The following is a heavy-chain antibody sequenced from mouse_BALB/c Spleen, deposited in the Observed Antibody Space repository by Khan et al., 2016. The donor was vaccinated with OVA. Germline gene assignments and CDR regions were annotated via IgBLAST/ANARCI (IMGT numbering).Heavy chain of an antibody. CDR2: IWGDGST. J-gene: IGHJ4*01. CDR3: ARAYYSNYREAMDY. Sequence: VQLQESGPGLVAPSQSLSITCTVSGFSLTGYGVNWVRQPPGKGLEWLGMIWGDGSTDYNSALKSRLNLSKDNSKSQVFLKMNSLQTDDTARYYCARAYYSNYREAMDYWGHGTSVTVSS. CDR1: GFSLTGYG. D-gene: IGHD2-5*01. V-gene: IGHV2-6-7*01.